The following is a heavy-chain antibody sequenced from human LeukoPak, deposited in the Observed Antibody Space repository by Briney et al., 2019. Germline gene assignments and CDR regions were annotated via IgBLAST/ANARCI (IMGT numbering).Heavy chain of an antibody. CDR1: GFTFSNFA. CDR3: ATHPNTAMVIWSY. Sequence: GRSLRLSCAAAGFTFSNFAMHWVRQAPGKGLEWVAVLSYDGSYKYYADSVKGRFTISRDNSKNTLYLQMNSLRAEDTAVYYCATHPNTAMVIWSYWGQGTLVTVSS. V-gene: IGHV3-30*04. J-gene: IGHJ4*02. D-gene: IGHD5-18*01. CDR2: LSYDGSYK.